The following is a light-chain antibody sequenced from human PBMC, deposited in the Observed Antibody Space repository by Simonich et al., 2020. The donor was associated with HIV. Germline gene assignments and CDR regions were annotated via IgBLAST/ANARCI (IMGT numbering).Light chain of an antibody. V-gene: IGKV4-1*01. CDR3: QQYHSSPCT. CDR2: WAA. CDR1: QSVLYSSNNKNY. Sequence: DIVMTQSPDSLAVSLGERATINCKSSQSVLYSSNNKNYLAGYQQKPGQPPKLLIYWAATRESGVPDRFSGSGSGTDFTLTISSLQAEDVAVYYCQQYHSSPCTFGPGTKVDI. J-gene: IGKJ3*01.